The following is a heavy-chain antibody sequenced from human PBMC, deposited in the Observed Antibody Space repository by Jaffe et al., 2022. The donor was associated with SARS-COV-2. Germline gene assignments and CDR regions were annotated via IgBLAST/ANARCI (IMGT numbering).Heavy chain of an antibody. CDR3: ARDEGYSYGLGDY. V-gene: IGHV1-46*01. CDR1: GYIFTSYY. J-gene: IGHJ4*02. D-gene: IGHD5-18*01. Sequence: QVQLVQSGAEVKKPGASVKVSCKASGYIFTSYYIHWVRQAPGQGLEWVGMINPSTGSTTYAQKFQGRVAMTRDTSTSTVYMELSSLRSEDTAVHYCARDEGYSYGLGDYWGQGTLVTVSS. CDR2: INPSTGST.